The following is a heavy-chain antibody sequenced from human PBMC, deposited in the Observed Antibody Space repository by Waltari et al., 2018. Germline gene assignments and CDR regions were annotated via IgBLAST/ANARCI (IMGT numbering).Heavy chain of an antibody. CDR2: IVVGSGNT. Sequence: QMQLVQSGPEVKKPGTSVKVSCKASGFTFTSSAMQWVRQARGQRLEWIGWIVVGSGNTNYAQKCQERVTITRDMSTSTAYMELSSLRSEDTAVYYCAAATSLRLWPFGFDYWGQGTLVTVSS. CDR1: GFTFTSSA. J-gene: IGHJ4*02. CDR3: AAATSLRLWPFGFDY. V-gene: IGHV1-58*02. D-gene: IGHD5-18*01.